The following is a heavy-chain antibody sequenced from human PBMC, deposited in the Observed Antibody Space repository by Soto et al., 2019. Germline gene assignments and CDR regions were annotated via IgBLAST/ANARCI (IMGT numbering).Heavy chain of an antibody. CDR3: ARTSGYSSTDNWFDP. V-gene: IGHV1-18*01. Sequence: QVQLVQSGAEVKKPGASVKVSCKASGYTFTSYGISWVRQSPXQGLEWMXWISAYNGNTNNAQKFQGRVAVTTDTSTSTAYMELMNLRSDDTAVYYCARTSGYSSTDNWFDPWGQGXLVTVSS. CDR2: ISAYNGNT. J-gene: IGHJ5*02. D-gene: IGHD6-13*01. CDR1: GYTFTSYG.